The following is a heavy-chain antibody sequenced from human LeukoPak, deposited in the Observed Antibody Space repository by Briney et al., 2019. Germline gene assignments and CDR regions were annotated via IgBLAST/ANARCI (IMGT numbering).Heavy chain of an antibody. J-gene: IGHJ3*02. CDR3: ARNYCSSTSCYASITNDAFDI. Sequence: GASVKVSCKASGYTFTGYYMHWVRQAPGQGLEWMGWINPNSGGTNYAQKFQGRVTMTRDTSISTAYMELSRLRSDDTVVYYCARNYCSSTSCYASITNDAFDIWGQGTMVTVSS. CDR1: GYTFTGYY. V-gene: IGHV1-2*02. D-gene: IGHD2-2*01. CDR2: INPNSGGT.